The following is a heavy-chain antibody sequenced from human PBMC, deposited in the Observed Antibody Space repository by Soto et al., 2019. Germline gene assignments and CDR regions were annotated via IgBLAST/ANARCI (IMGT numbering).Heavy chain of an antibody. J-gene: IGHJ6*04. CDR1: GNSFSSYV. CDR3: ARRGDSGEYPGKMDV. D-gene: IGHD4-17*01. CDR2: ISASNGDT. V-gene: IGHV1-18*01. Sequence: QVHLVQSGGELKKPGASVKVSCRASGNSFSSYVISWVRQAPGQGLEWMGWISASNGDTNYAQKFQGRVIMTTDTSTNTAYMEVRSLTSDDTAVYYCARRGDSGEYPGKMDVWGKGTTVTVSS.